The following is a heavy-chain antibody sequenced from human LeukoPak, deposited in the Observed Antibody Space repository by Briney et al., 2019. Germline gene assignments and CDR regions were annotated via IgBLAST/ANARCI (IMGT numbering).Heavy chain of an antibody. CDR1: GGSFSGYY. D-gene: IGHD6-19*01. CDR3: ARVREWLYAFDI. J-gene: IGHJ3*02. CDR2: INHSGST. Sequence: PSETLSLTCAVYGGSFSGYYWSWIRQPPGKGLEWIGEINHSGSTNYNPSLKSRVTISVDTSKNQFSLKLSSVTAADTAVYYCARVREWLYAFDIWGQGTMVTVSS. V-gene: IGHV4-34*01.